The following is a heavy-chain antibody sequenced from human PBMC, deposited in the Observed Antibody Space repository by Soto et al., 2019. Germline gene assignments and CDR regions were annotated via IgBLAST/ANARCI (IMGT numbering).Heavy chain of an antibody. Sequence: GGSPSLCSADSGVTISAFTRIWVRPAPGKGLEWVSGISTNVVTTYYADSVKGRFTIPSDNTKSTLYLQLKNLRADDTALYYCANLDRSQLPNNFDYWGQGTLVTVSS. V-gene: IGHV3-23*01. J-gene: IGHJ4*02. CDR3: ANLDRSQLPNNFDY. D-gene: IGHD1-1*01. CDR2: ISTNVVTT. CDR1: GVTISAFT.